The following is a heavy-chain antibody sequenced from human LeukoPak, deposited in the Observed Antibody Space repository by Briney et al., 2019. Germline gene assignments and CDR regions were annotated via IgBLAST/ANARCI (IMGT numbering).Heavy chain of an antibody. CDR3: ARAYCSSTSCYYYYYGMDV. V-gene: IGHV1-2*02. D-gene: IGHD2-2*01. CDR1: GYTFTGYY. CDR2: INPNSGGT. J-gene: IGHJ6*02. Sequence: ASVKVSCKASGYTFTGYYMHWVRQAPGQGLEWMGWINPNSGGTNYAQTFQGRVTMTRDTSISTAYMELSRLRSDDTAVYYCARAYCSSTSCYYYYYGMDVWGQGTTVTVSS.